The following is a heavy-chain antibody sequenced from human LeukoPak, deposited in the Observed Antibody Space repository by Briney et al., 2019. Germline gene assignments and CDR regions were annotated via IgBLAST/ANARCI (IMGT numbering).Heavy chain of an antibody. J-gene: IGHJ4*02. CDR1: GFTFDDYA. V-gene: IGHV3-9*03. Sequence: GRSLRLSCVASGFTFDDYAMHWVRQAPGKGLEWVSGISWNSGSIGYADSVKGRFTISRDNAKNSLYLQMNSLRAEDMALYYCAKDSSSWLEYYFDYWGQGTLVTVSS. D-gene: IGHD6-13*01. CDR2: ISWNSGSI. CDR3: AKDSSSWLEYYFDY.